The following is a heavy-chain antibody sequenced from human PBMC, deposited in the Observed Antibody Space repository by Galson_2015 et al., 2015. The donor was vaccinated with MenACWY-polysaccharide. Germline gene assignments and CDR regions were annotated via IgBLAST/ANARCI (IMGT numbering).Heavy chain of an antibody. Sequence: SVKVSCKASGYTFNSYDINWVRQATGQGLEWMGWMNPSSGNTGYAQKFQGRVTMTRDTSINTAYMELSSLRYEDTAVYYCARVVRRKYSYSDYWGQGTLVTVSS. J-gene: IGHJ4*02. D-gene: IGHD5-18*01. CDR3: ARVVRRKYSYSDY. V-gene: IGHV1-8*01. CDR2: MNPSSGNT. CDR1: GYTFNSYD.